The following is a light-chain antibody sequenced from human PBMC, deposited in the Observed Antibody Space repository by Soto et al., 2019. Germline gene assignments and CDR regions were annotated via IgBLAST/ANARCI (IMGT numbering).Light chain of an antibody. CDR1: QSVSSN. CDR3: QQYNNWPRT. CDR2: GAS. Sequence: IVMRQPPSTLFVSAGEIATPSCRASQSVSSNLAWYQQKPGQAPRLLIYGASTRATGIPARFSGSGSGTEFTLTISSLQSEDFAVYYCQQYNNWPRTLGQGTKVDIK. V-gene: IGKV3-15*01. J-gene: IGKJ1*01.